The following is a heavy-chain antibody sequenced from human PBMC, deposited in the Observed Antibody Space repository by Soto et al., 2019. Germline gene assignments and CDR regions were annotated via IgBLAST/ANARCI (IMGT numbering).Heavy chain of an antibody. D-gene: IGHD1-1*01. CDR2: ISDYGRV. CDR1: GFSFRNYW. CDR3: SRGGLEPFDY. Sequence: GGSLILSCAASGFSFRNYWMHWVRQAPGKGLVWVSRISDYGRVNYADSVEGRFTISRDDAKSELYLQMSSLRLEDTAVYYCSRGGLEPFDYLGQGALVTVSS. V-gene: IGHV3-74*01. J-gene: IGHJ4*02.